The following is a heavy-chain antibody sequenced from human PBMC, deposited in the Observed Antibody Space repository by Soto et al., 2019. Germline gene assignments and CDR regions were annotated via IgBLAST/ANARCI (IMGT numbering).Heavy chain of an antibody. CDR3: ANSPAVASTNYYYYGMDV. J-gene: IGHJ6*02. Sequence: EVQLLESGGGLVQPGGSLRLSCAASGFTFSTYAMTWVRQAPGKGLEWVSSVSGTGGTTYYADSVKGRFTVSRDNSKNTLSLQMNSLRAEDTAVYYCANSPAVASTNYYYYGMDVWGQGTTVTVSS. V-gene: IGHV3-23*01. D-gene: IGHD6-19*01. CDR1: GFTFSTYA. CDR2: VSGTGGTT.